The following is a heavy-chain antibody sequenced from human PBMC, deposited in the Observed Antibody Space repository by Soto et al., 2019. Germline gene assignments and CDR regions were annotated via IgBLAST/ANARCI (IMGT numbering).Heavy chain of an antibody. CDR2: ISWNSGSI. Sequence: GGSLRLSCAASGFTFDDYAMHWVRQAPGKGLEWVSGISWNSGSIGYADSVKGRFTISRDNAKNSLYLQMNSLRAEDTALYYCAKGGVPRNVDYWGQGTLVTVSS. D-gene: IGHD3-10*01. J-gene: IGHJ4*02. V-gene: IGHV3-9*01. CDR3: AKGGVPRNVDY. CDR1: GFTFDDYA.